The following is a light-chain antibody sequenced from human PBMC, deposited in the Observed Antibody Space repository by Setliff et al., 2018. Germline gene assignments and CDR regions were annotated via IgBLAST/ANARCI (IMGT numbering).Light chain of an antibody. V-gene: IGLV2-14*01. CDR2: DVS. CDR1: GSDVGAYKF. J-gene: IGLJ1*01. Sequence: QSVLTQPAPVSGSPGQSIAVSCTGSGSDVGAYKFVSWYQQRPGKAPRLMIYDVSNRPSGVSDRFSGSKSGNTVSLTISGLQAEDEADYYCCSYTGTSTPYVFGTGTKVTVL. CDR3: CSYTGTSTPYV.